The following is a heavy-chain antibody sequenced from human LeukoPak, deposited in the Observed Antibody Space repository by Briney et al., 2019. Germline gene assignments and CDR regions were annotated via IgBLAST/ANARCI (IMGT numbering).Heavy chain of an antibody. Sequence: SETLSLTCTVSGGSISSGDYYWSWIRQPPGKGLEWIGYIYYSGSTYYNPSLKSRVTISVDTSKNQFSLKLSSVTAADTAVYYCARGGLYYDFWSGINQPGTNWFDPWGQGTLVTVSS. CDR2: IYYSGST. V-gene: IGHV4-30-4*02. CDR3: ARGGLYYDFWSGINQPGTNWFDP. CDR1: GGSISSGDYY. J-gene: IGHJ5*02. D-gene: IGHD3-3*01.